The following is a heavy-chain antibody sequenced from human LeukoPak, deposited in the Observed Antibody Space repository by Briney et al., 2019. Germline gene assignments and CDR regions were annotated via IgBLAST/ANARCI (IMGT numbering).Heavy chain of an antibody. CDR2: ISSSSTI. V-gene: IGHV3-48*01. D-gene: IGHD2-15*01. Sequence: PGGSLRLTCAASGFTFSSYSMNWVCQAPGKGLEWVSYISSSSTIYYADSVRGRFTISRDNAKNSLYLQMNSLRAEDTAVYYCARDLGIFFDAFDIWGQGTMVTVSS. J-gene: IGHJ3*02. CDR1: GFTFSSYS. CDR3: ARDLGIFFDAFDI.